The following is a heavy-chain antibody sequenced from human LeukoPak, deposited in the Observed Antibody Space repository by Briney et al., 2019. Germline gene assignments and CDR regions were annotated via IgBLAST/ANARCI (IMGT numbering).Heavy chain of an antibody. CDR3: ARLSMVATRGFDY. J-gene: IGHJ4*02. V-gene: IGHV5-51*01. Sequence: GESLKISCKGSGYSFTTYWIGWARQMPGKGLEWMGIIFPGDSDTRYSPSFQGQVTISADTSFATAYLQWSSLRASDTAMYYCARLSMVATRGFDYWGQGTQVTVSS. CDR1: GYSFTTYW. CDR2: IFPGDSDT. D-gene: IGHD4/OR15-4a*01.